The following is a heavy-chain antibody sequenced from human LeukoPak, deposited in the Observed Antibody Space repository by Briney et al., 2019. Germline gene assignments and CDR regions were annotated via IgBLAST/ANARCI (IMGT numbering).Heavy chain of an antibody. V-gene: IGHV1-18*01. CDR3: ARTKYCDSTGHPTTD. CDR2: ISAYNGNT. Sequence: ASVKVSCKASGYTFTSYGISWVRQAPGQGLEWMGWISAYNGNTNYAQKLQGRVTMTTDTSTSTAYMELRSLRSDDTAVYYCARTKYCDSTGHPTTDWGQGTLVTVSS. J-gene: IGHJ4*02. CDR1: GYTFTSYG. D-gene: IGHD3-22*01.